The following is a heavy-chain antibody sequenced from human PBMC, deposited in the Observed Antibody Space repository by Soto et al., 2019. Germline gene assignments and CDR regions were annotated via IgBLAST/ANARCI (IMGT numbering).Heavy chain of an antibody. D-gene: IGHD3-22*01. CDR2: IKQDGSEK. V-gene: IGHV3-7*01. J-gene: IGHJ3*02. CDR3: ARTPYYYDSSGFYYEAFDI. Sequence: EVQLVESGGGLVQPGGSLRLSCAASGFTFYSHWMSWVRQAPGKGLEWVANIKQDGSEKYYVDSVKGRFTISRDNAQNSLYLQMNSLRAEDTAVYFCARTPYYYDSSGFYYEAFDIWGQGTLVTVSS. CDR1: GFTFYSHW.